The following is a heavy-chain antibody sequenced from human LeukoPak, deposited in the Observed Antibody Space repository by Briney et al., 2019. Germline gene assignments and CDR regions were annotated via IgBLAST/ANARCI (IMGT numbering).Heavy chain of an antibody. CDR2: ISAYNGNT. CDR3: SRDYVLVVAGTLYDRSTPVGY. Sequence: GASVKVSCKASGYTFTSYGISWVRQAPGQGLEWMGWISAYNGNTNYAQKLQGRVTMTTDTSTSTPYIELRTLTSDDTAPYFTSRDYVLVVAGTLYDRSTPVGYWGQGTLVSVSS. J-gene: IGHJ4*02. D-gene: IGHD2-15*01. CDR1: GYTFTSYG. V-gene: IGHV1-18*01.